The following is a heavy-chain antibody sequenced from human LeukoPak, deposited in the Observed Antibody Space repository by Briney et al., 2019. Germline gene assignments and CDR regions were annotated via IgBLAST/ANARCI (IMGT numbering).Heavy chain of an antibody. Sequence: GGSLRLSCAASGFTFSSYGMNWVRQAPGKGLEWVSSISRGTGYIYYADSVKGRFTISRDNAKTSLYLRMNSLRAEDTATYYCARATRWLDYWGQGTLVTVSA. CDR1: GFTFSSYG. CDR2: ISRGTGYI. CDR3: ARATRWLDY. D-gene: IGHD5-24*01. V-gene: IGHV3-21*01. J-gene: IGHJ4*02.